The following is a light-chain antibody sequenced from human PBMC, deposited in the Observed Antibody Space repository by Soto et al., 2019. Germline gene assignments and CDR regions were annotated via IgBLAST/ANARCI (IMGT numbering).Light chain of an antibody. CDR2: KAS. J-gene: IGKJ2*01. CDR1: QSISSW. Sequence: DIQMTQSPSTLSASVGDRVTITCRASQSISSWLDWYQQKPGKAPKLLIYKASSLESGVPSRFSGSGSGTEFTLTISSLQPDDFATYYCQQYNSYWYTFGQGTKLEIK. V-gene: IGKV1-5*03. CDR3: QQYNSYWYT.